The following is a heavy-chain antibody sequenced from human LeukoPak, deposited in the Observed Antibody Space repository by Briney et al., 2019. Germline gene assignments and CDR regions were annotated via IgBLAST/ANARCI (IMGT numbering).Heavy chain of an antibody. Sequence: GGSLRLSCAASGFTFSSYWMKWARQAPGKGLEWLASINHNGNVNYYVYSVKGRFTISRDNAETSLYLQMNSLRVEDTAFYYCARDLAYSRLDYWGQGMLVTVSS. D-gene: IGHD5-18*01. J-gene: IGHJ4*02. V-gene: IGHV3-7*01. CDR2: INHNGNVN. CDR3: ARDLAYSRLDY. CDR1: GFTFSSYW.